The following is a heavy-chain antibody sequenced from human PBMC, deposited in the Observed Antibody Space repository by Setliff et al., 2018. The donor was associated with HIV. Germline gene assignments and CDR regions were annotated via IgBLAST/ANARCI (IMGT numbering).Heavy chain of an antibody. V-gene: IGHV3-30*02. CDR2: VRYDESNK. D-gene: IGHD1-1*01. J-gene: IGHJ4*02. CDR1: GFIFSSYA. Sequence: PGGSLRLSCAASGFIFSSYAMHWVRQASGKGLEWVACVRYDESNKYYAESVKDRFTISRDSSKNMVYLQMNSLRAEDTALYYCAKVKVPTTDLYFLDYWGQGTLVTVSS. CDR3: AKVKVPTTDLYFLDY.